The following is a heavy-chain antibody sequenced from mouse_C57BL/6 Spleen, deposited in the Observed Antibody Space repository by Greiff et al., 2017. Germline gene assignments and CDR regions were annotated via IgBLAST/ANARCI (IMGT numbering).Heavy chain of an antibody. D-gene: IGHD3-1*01. Sequence: QVQLQESDAELVKPGASVKISCKVSGYTFTDHTIHWMKQRPEQGLEWIGYIYPRDGSTKYNEKFKGKATLTADKSSSTAYMQLNSLTSEDSAVYFCAGSGLGLTGGDYAMDYWGQGTSVTVSS. V-gene: IGHV1-78*01. CDR3: AGSGLGLTGGDYAMDY. CDR1: GYTFTDHT. J-gene: IGHJ4*01. CDR2: IYPRDGST.